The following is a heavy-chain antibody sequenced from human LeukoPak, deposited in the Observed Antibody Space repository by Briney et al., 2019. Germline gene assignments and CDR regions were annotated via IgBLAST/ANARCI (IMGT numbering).Heavy chain of an antibody. J-gene: IGHJ4*02. Sequence: GGSLRLSCAASGFTFTNNYMSWVRQAPGKGLKWVSDIYSDGSTYYSDSVKGRFTISSGNTKNTMYFQMNSLRDENTAVYYCGRDSSKGSGAGYWGKGPVVMVSS. D-gene: IGHD2-15*01. CDR2: IYSDGST. V-gene: IGHV3-66*01. CDR3: GRDSSKGSGAGY. CDR1: GFTFTNNY.